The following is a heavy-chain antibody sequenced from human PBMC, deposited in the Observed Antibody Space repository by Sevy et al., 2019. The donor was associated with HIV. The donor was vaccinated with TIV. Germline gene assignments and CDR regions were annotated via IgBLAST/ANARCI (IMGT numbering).Heavy chain of an antibody. CDR3: ARGIYGSGSRLGLGY. J-gene: IGHJ4*02. D-gene: IGHD3-10*01. CDR1: GFTFSSYW. Sequence: GGSLRLSCVASGFTFSSYWMTWVRQAPGKGLEWVANMRQDGSGKYYVDSVKGRFTISRDNAKNSLYLQMNSLRAEDTAVYYCARGIYGSGSRLGLGYWGQGTLVTVSS. CDR2: MRQDGSGK. V-gene: IGHV3-7*01.